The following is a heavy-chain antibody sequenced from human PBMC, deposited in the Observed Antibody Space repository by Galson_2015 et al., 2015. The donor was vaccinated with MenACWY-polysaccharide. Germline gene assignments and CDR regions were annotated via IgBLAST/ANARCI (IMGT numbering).Heavy chain of an antibody. D-gene: IGHD2/OR15-2a*01. J-gene: IGHJ2*01. Sequence: SLRLSCAASGFTFSSYGMDWVRQAPGKGLEWVSYVSSGGGTISYADSVKGRFTVSRDNAKNSLYLQMNSLRAEDAAVYYCAIDKSCKCNSFACSSFDLWGRGTLVTVSS. V-gene: IGHV3-48*01. CDR3: AIDKSCKCNSFACSSFDL. CDR1: GFTFSSYG. CDR2: VSSGGGTI.